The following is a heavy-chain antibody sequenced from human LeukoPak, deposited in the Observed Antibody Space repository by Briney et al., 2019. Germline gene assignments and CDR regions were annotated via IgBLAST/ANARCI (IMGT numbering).Heavy chain of an antibody. V-gene: IGHV1-2*02. J-gene: IGHJ4*02. D-gene: IGHD3-22*01. CDR2: INPNSGGT. CDR3: ARDLHDSSPQLY. Sequence: GASVKVSCKASGDTFTGYYMHWVRQAPGQGLEWIGWINPNSGGTNYAQKFQGRVTMTRDTSISTAYMELSRLRSDDTAVSYCARDLHDSSPQLYWGQRPLLTVSS. CDR1: GDTFTGYY.